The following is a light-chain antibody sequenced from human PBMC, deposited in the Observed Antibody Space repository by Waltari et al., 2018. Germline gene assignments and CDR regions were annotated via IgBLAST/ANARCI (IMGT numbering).Light chain of an antibody. Sequence: QSALTQPRSVSGSPGQSVTISCTGTNSDVGGYNYVPWFQHHHGKAPNLFLYDVRHRPSGVPDRFSGSKSANTASLTISGLQTDDEAHYYCCSYGGNFLWVFGGGTKLTVL. CDR2: DVR. CDR1: NSDVGGYNY. CDR3: CSYGGNFLWV. J-gene: IGLJ3*02. V-gene: IGLV2-11*01.